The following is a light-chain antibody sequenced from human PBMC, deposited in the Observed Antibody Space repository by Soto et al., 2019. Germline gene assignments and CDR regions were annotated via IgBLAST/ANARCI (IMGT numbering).Light chain of an antibody. J-gene: IGKJ1*01. CDR2: GAS. Sequence: EIVMTQSPASLSVSPGETATLSCRASQRVGVNLAWYQHKPGQAPRLLIHGASTRATGIPARFSGSGSGTEFTLTISSLQSEDSAIYYCQQYDKRPPWTFGQGTKVDIK. CDR3: QQYDKRPPWT. CDR1: QRVGVN. V-gene: IGKV3-15*01.